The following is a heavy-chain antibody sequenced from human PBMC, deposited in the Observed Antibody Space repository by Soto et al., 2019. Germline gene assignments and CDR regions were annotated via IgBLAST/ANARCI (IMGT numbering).Heavy chain of an antibody. D-gene: IGHD6-13*01. CDR2: INPSGGST. CDR3: ARGVAAAGPANWFDP. V-gene: IGHV1-46*01. Sequence: ASVKVSCKASGYTFTSYYMHWVRQAPGQGLEWMGIINPSGGSTSYAQKFQGRVTMTRDTSTSTVYMELSSLRSEDTAVYYCARGVAAAGPANWFDPWGQGTLVTVSS. CDR1: GYTFTSYY. J-gene: IGHJ5*02.